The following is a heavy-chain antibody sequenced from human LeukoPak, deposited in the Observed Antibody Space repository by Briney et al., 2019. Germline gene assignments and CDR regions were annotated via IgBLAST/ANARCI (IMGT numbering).Heavy chain of an antibody. Sequence: GSLRLSCAASGFTFSSYSMNWVRQAPGKGLEWVSSISSSSSYIYYADSLKGRITISRDNAKNSLYLQMNSLRAEDTAVYYCARELPAYCSGTTCYAPYYGMDVWGKGTTVTVSS. J-gene: IGHJ6*04. CDR2: ISSSSSYI. CDR1: GFTFSSYS. V-gene: IGHV3-21*01. CDR3: ARELPAYCSGTTCYAPYYGMDV. D-gene: IGHD2-2*01.